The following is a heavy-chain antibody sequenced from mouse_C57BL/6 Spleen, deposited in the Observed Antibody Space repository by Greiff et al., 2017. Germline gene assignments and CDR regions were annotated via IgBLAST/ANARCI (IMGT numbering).Heavy chain of an antibody. V-gene: IGHV3-6*01. CDR2: ISYDGSN. J-gene: IGHJ1*03. CDR3: ARAGDYSRYFDV. D-gene: IGHD2-4*01. CDR1: GYSITSGYY. Sequence: EVKLQESGPGLVKPSQSLSLTCSVTGYSITSGYYWNWIRQFPGNKLEWMGYISYDGSNNYNPSLKNRISITRDTSKNQFFLKLNSVTTEDTATYYCARAGDYSRYFDVWGTGTTVTVSS.